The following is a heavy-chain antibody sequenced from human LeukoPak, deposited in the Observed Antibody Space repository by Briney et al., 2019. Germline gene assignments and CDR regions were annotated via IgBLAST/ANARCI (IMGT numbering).Heavy chain of an antibody. CDR2: ISSSGRTI. J-gene: IGHJ4*02. D-gene: IGHD3-10*01. CDR3: ARGQLWIDY. Sequence: GGSLRLSCGASGFTSSSYEMNWVRQAPGKGLEWVSYISSSGRTIYYADSVKGRFTISRDNAKNSLYLQMNSLRAEDTAVYYCARGQLWIDYWGQGTLVTVSS. CDR1: GFTSSSYE. V-gene: IGHV3-48*03.